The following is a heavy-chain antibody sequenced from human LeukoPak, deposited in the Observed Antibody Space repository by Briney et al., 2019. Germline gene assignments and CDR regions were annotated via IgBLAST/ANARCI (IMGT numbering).Heavy chain of an antibody. CDR3: ASRSCRDGKCQFDY. CDR2: ISWNSRTT. CDR1: ESTFSSFS. D-gene: IGHD1-26*01. V-gene: IGHV3-21*06. J-gene: IGHJ4*02. Sequence: GGSLRLSCVASESTFSSFSMNWVRRAPGKGLEWVSSISWNSRTTYYADSVKGRFTISRDNGESSLYLQMNSLRGEDTAVYYCASRSCRDGKCQFDYWGQGTLVTVSS.